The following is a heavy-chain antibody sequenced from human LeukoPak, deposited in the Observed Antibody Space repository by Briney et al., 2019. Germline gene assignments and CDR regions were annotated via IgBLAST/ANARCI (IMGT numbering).Heavy chain of an antibody. Sequence: GGSLRPSCSASGVTFTDFTMNWGRQAPGKGLEWLSYIYTSSSIIYYADSVKGRFTISRDNAKDSLFLQMNSLTAEDTALYYCVRVWRGYNTPLRAFDIWGQGTTVTVSS. CDR2: IYTSSSII. J-gene: IGHJ3*02. D-gene: IGHD3-3*01. V-gene: IGHV3-48*01. CDR1: GVTFTDFT. CDR3: VRVWRGYNTPLRAFDI.